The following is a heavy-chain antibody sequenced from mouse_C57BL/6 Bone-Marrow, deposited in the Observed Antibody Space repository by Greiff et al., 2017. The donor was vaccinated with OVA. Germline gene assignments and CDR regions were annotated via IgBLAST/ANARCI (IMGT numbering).Heavy chain of an antibody. CDR1: GYTFTDYY. CDR2: INPYNGGT. CDR3: ARSGYSNQWYFDV. J-gene: IGHJ1*03. Sequence: EVMLVESGPVLVKPGASVKMSCKASGYTFTDYYMNWVKQSHGKSLEWIGVINPYNGGTSYNQKFKGKATLTVDKSSSTAYMELNSLTSEDSAVYYCARSGYSNQWYFDVWGTGTTVTVSS. V-gene: IGHV1-19*01. D-gene: IGHD2-5*01.